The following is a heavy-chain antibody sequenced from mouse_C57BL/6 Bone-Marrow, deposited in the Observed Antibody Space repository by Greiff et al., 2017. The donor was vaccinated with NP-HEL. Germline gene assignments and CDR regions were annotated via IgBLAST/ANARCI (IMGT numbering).Heavy chain of an antibody. D-gene: IGHD3-2*01. J-gene: IGHJ3*01. CDR3: ARGKRQLLPY. CDR1: GYSITSGYY. CDR2: ISYDGSN. V-gene: IGHV3-6*01. Sequence: EVQLQESGPGLVKPSQSLSLTCSVTGYSITSGYYWNWIRQFPGNKLEWMGYISYDGSNNYNPSLKNRISITRDTSKNQFFLKLNSVTTEDTATYYCARGKRQLLPYWGQGTLVTVSA.